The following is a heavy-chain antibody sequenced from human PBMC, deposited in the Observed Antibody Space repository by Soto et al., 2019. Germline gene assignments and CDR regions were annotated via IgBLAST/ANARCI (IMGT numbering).Heavy chain of an antibody. Sequence: QVQLVQSGAEVKKPGSSVKVSCKASGGTFSSYAISWVRQAPGQGLEWMGGIIPIFGTANYAQKFQGRVTITAEESTSTSYMEMSSLRSEDTAVYYCALHLAYFGGDCYSDAFDIWGQGKMVTVSS. V-gene: IGHV1-69*01. J-gene: IGHJ3*02. D-gene: IGHD2-21*02. CDR1: GGTFSSYA. CDR3: ALHLAYFGGDCYSDAFDI. CDR2: IIPIFGTA.